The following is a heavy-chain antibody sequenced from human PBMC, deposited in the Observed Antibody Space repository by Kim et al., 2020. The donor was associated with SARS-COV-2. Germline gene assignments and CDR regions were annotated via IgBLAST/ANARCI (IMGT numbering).Heavy chain of an antibody. J-gene: IGHJ4*02. Sequence: SETLSLTCAVYGGSFSGYYWSWIRQPPGKGLEWIGEINHSGSTNYNPSLKSRVTISVDTSKNQFSLKLSSVTAADTAVYYCARVSIVGAPGYWGQGTLVTVSS. CDR1: GGSFSGYY. V-gene: IGHV4-34*01. D-gene: IGHD1-26*01. CDR3: ARVSIVGAPGY. CDR2: INHSGST.